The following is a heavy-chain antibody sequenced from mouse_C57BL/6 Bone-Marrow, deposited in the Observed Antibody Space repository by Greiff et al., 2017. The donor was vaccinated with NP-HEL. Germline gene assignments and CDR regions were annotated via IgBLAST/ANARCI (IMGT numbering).Heavy chain of an antibody. CDR3: AITTVVATDFDV. J-gene: IGHJ1*03. V-gene: IGHV1-69*01. Sequence: QVQLQQPGAELVMPGASVKLSCKASGYTFTSYWMHWVQQRPGQGLEWIGEIDPSDSYTNYNQKFKGKSTLTVDKSSSTAYMQLSSLTSEDSAVYYCAITTVVATDFDVWGTGTTVTVSS. CDR1: GYTFTSYW. CDR2: IDPSDSYT. D-gene: IGHD1-1*01.